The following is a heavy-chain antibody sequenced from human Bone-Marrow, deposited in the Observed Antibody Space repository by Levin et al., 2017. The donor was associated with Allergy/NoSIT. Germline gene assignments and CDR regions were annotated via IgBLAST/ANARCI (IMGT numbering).Heavy chain of an antibody. CDR1: GDSLSSSTYY. V-gene: IGHV4-39*01. J-gene: IGHJ5*02. Sequence: SETLSLTCTVSGDSLSSSTYYWAWIRQPPGKGLEWIGSISDSGATYSNPSLTSRVTISADMSKNQFSLKLTSVTAAYTAVYYCATSRRSYDYVWASYRSNWFDPWGQGTLVTVSS. D-gene: IGHD3-16*02. CDR3: ATSRRSYDYVWASYRSNWFDP. CDR2: ISDSGAT.